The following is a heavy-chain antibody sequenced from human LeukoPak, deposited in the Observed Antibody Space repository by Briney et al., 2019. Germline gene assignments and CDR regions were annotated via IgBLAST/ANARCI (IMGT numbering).Heavy chain of an antibody. V-gene: IGHV3-30*18. J-gene: IGHJ4*02. CDR2: ISYDGSNK. CDR3: AEDQGSSGWYYFDY. D-gene: IGHD6-19*01. CDR1: GFTFSSYG. Sequence: PGRSLRLSCAASGFTFSSYGMHWVRQAPGKGLEWVAVISYDGSNKYYADSVKGRFTISRDNSKNTLYLQMNSLRAEDTAVYYCAEDQGSSGWYYFDYWGQGTLVTVSS.